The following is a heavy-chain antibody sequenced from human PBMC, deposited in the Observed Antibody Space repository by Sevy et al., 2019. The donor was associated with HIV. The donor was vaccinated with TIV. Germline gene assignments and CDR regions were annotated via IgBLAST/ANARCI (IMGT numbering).Heavy chain of an antibody. Sequence: GGSLRLSCAASGFTFSSYSMNWVRQAPGKGLEWVSSISSSSSYIYYVDSVKGRFTISRDNAKNSLYLQMNSLRAEDTAVYYCARVGGTMDVWGQGTTVTVSS. CDR2: ISSSSSYI. CDR1: GFTFSSYS. J-gene: IGHJ6*02. CDR3: ARVGGTMDV. V-gene: IGHV3-21*01.